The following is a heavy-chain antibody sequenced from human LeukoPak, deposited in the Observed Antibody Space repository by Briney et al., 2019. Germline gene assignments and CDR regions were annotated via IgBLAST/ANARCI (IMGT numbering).Heavy chain of an antibody. CDR1: GYTFTSYY. D-gene: IGHD4-23*01. J-gene: IGHJ4*02. V-gene: IGHV1-46*03. CDR3: ARVTMTRVVTSGWGGGYWLDY. CDR2: INPSGGST. Sequence: GASVKVSCKASGYTFTSYYMHWVRQAPGQGLEWMGIINPSGGSTSYAQKFQGRVTMTRDTSTSTVYMELSSLRSEATAVYYCARVTMTRVVTSGWGGGYWLDYWGQGTLVTVSS.